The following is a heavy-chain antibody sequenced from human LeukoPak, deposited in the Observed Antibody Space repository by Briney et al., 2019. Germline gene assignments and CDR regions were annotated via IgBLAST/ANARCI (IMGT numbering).Heavy chain of an antibody. J-gene: IGHJ5*02. CDR1: GFTFSSYS. V-gene: IGHV3-21*01. Sequence: GRSLRLSCAASGFTFSSYSMNWVRQAPGKGLEWVSSISSSSSYIYYADSVKGRFTISRDNAKNSLYLQMNSLRAEDTAVYYCARDYGITIFGVVNYNWFDPWGQGTLVTVSS. CDR2: ISSSSSYI. D-gene: IGHD3-3*01. CDR3: ARDYGITIFGVVNYNWFDP.